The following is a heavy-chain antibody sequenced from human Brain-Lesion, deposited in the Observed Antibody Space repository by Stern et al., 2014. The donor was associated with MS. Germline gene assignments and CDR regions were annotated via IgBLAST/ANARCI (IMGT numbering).Heavy chain of an antibody. CDR3: ARDQRGITIFGVVTDYYYLGMDV. J-gene: IGHJ6*02. CDR1: GYIFTGYY. CDR2: INPNTGGT. V-gene: IGHV1-2*02. Sequence: MQLVESGAEVKKPGASVKVSCKTSGYIFTGYYIHWVRQAPGQGLEGIAWINPNTGGTKYAQKFQGRVTMSRDTSISTAYVELSSLTSDDTAVYYCARDQRGITIFGVVTDYYYLGMDVWGQGTTVTVSS. D-gene: IGHD3-3*01.